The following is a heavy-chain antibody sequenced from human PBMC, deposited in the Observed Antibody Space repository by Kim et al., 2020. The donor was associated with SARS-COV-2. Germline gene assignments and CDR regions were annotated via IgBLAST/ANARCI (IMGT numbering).Heavy chain of an antibody. J-gene: IGHJ6*02. CDR2: IDWNDDK. CDR3: ARIRSLIRGADV. CDR1: GFSLSTSGMC. V-gene: IGHV2-70*11. D-gene: IGHD3-10*01. Sequence: SGPTLVNPTQTLTLTCTFSGFSLSTSGMCVSWIRQPPGKALEWLARIDWNDDKYYSTSLKTRLTISKDTSKNQVVLTMTNMDPVDTATYYCARIRSLIRGADVWGQGTTVTVSS.